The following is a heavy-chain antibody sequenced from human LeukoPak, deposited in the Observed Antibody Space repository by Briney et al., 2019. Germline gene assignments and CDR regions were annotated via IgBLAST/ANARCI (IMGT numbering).Heavy chain of an antibody. CDR2: ISYDGSNK. J-gene: IGHJ5*02. CDR1: GFTFSSYG. D-gene: IGHD6-19*01. CDR3: AREFAVAGTPPWFDP. V-gene: IGHV3-30*03. Sequence: GGSLRLSCAASGFTFSSYGMHWVRQAPGKGLEWVAVISYDGSNKYYADSVKGRFTISRDNSKNTLYLQMNSLRAEDTAVYYCAREFAVAGTPPWFDPWGQGTLVTVSS.